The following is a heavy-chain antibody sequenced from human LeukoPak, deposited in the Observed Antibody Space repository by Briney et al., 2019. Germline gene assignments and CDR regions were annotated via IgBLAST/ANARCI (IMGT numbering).Heavy chain of an antibody. CDR2: ISASGDRT. D-gene: IGHD3-10*01. J-gene: IGHJ5*02. V-gene: IGHV3-23*01. CDR3: ANNGEVLSWFDP. Sequence: GGSLRLSCAASGFTFSSYAMSGVRQAPGRGLEWVSAISASGDRTYYADSVKGRFTISRDNSKNTLYLQMNSLRAEDTAVSSCANNGEVLSWFDPWGQGTLVTVSS. CDR1: GFTFSSYA.